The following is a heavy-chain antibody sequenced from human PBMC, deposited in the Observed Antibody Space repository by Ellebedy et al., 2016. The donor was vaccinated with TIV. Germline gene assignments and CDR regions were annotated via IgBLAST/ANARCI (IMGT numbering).Heavy chain of an antibody. V-gene: IGHV3-7*01. CDR2: IYQDGSEK. CDR1: GFNFRSYW. J-gene: IGHJ5*02. Sequence: GESLKISCEASGFNFRSYWMSWVRQAPGKGLEWVANIYQDGSEKDYVDSVKGRFTISRDNARNSVYLQMNSLRAEDTAVYYCARRGSYGDYSVRVNSWFDLWGQGTLVTVSS. D-gene: IGHD4-17*01. CDR3: ARRGSYGDYSVRVNSWFDL.